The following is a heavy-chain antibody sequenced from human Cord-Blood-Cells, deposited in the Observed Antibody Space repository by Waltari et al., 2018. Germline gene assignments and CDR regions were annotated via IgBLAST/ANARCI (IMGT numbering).Heavy chain of an antibody. Sequence: QVQLQQWGAGMWKPSETLSLTCAVYGGSFSGYYWSWIRQPPGKGLEWIGEINHSGSTNYTPSLNSRVTISVDTSKNQFSLKLCSVTAADTAVYYCARGYRITIFGVVIARYGMDVWGQGTTVTVSS. CDR1: GGSFSGYY. V-gene: IGHV4-34*01. CDR2: INHSGST. D-gene: IGHD3-3*01. CDR3: ARGYRITIFGVVIARYGMDV. J-gene: IGHJ6*02.